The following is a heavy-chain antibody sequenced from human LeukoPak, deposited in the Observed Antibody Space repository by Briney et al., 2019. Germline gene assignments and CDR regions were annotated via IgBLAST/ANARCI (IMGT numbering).Heavy chain of an antibody. CDR2: INPSGGST. Sequence: GASVKVSFKASGYTFTIYYMHWVRQAPGQGLEWMGIINPSGGSTSYAQKFQGRVTMTRDMSTSTVYMELSSLRSEDTAVYYCAREFLSGWYGYWGQGTLVTVSS. V-gene: IGHV1-46*01. CDR3: AREFLSGWYGY. J-gene: IGHJ4*02. D-gene: IGHD6-19*01. CDR1: GYTFTIYY.